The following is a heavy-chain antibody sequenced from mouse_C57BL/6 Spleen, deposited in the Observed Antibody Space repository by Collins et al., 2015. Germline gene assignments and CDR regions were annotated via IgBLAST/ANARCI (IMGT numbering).Heavy chain of an antibody. J-gene: IGHJ1*03. CDR2: IDPSDSYT. D-gene: IGHD1-1*01. CDR1: GYTFTSYW. CDR3: ARSGNGSSPWYFDV. Sequence: QVQLQQPGAELVKPGASVKLSCKASGYTFTSYWMQWVKQRPGQGLEWIGEIDPSDSYTNYNQKFKGKATLTVGTSSSTAYMQLSGLTSEDSAVYYCARSGNGSSPWYFDVWGTGTTVTVSS. V-gene: IGHV1-50*01.